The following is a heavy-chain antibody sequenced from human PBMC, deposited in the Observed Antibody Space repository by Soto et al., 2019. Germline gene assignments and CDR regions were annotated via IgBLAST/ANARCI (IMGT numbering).Heavy chain of an antibody. V-gene: IGHV3-23*01. CDR2: ISGSGGST. CDR3: AKEEPYINSWSSAWCLQH. CDR1: GFAFNNYA. D-gene: IGHD2-8*02. J-gene: IGHJ1*01. Sequence: DVKLLESGGGVVQPGGSLRLSCAASGFAFNNYAMTWVRQAPGKGLEWIAHISGSGGSTDYADSVKGRFSISKDSSKNTLDLQMNSLIAEDTALYFCAKEEPYINSWSSAWCLQHWGLGTQVTVSS.